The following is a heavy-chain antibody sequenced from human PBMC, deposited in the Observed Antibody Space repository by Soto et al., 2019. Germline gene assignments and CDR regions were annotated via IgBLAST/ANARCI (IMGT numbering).Heavy chain of an antibody. CDR3: ANDTGYSIDY. CDR1: GDSVSIYSGA. D-gene: IGHD5-12*01. Sequence: SQTLSLTCVISGDSVSIYSGAWNWIRQSPSRGLEWLGRTYYRSKWYYDYAESVKSRIIISVDTSKNQFSLQLNSVTPEDAAVYYCANDTGYSIDYWGQGTQVTVAS. V-gene: IGHV6-1*01. J-gene: IGHJ4*02. CDR2: TYYRSKWYY.